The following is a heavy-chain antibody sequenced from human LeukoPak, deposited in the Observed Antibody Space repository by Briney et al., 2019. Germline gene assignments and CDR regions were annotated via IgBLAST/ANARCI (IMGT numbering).Heavy chain of an antibody. Sequence: GGSLRLSCAASGFIFSDYYMSWIRQAPGKGLEWVSYISNSGTTIYYADSVKGRFTISRDNAKSSLYLQMNSLRAEDTAVYYCARDKDDDYGGTTYDSWGQGTLVTVTS. CDR1: GFIFSDYY. CDR3: ARDKDDDYGGTTYDS. CDR2: ISNSGTTI. D-gene: IGHD4-17*01. V-gene: IGHV3-11*01. J-gene: IGHJ4*02.